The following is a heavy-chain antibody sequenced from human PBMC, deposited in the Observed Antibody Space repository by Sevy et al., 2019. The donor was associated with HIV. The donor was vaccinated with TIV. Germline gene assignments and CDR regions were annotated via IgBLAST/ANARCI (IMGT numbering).Heavy chain of an antibody. CDR2: ISYDGSNK. Sequence: GGSLRLSCAASGFTFSSYAMHWVRQAPGKGLEWVAVISYDGSNKYYADSVKGRFTISRENSKNTLYLQMNSLRAEDTAVYYCARSPYYDTSRYFDYWGQGTLVTVSS. CDR1: GFTFSSYA. V-gene: IGHV3-30-3*01. D-gene: IGHD3-22*01. J-gene: IGHJ4*02. CDR3: ARSPYYDTSRYFDY.